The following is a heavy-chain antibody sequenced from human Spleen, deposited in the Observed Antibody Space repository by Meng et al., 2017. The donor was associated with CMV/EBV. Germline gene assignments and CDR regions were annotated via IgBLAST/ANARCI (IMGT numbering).Heavy chain of an antibody. CDR1: GFSFRDYA. V-gene: IGHV3-30*03. D-gene: IGHD6-13*01. Sequence: GESLKISCAASGFSFRDYAMHWVRQAPGKGLEWLAIISYEGSNKYYGDSVKGRFTISRDNADNSLSLQMNSLRADDTATYYCARVDYTSNWETFDFWGQGVLVTVSS. CDR3: ARVDYTSNWETFDF. J-gene: IGHJ4*02. CDR2: ISYEGSNK.